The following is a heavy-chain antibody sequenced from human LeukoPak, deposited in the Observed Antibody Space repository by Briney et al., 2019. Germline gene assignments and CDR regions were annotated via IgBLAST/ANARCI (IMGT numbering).Heavy chain of an antibody. CDR1: GYTFTSYG. Sequence: GASVKVSCKASGYTFTSYGITWVRQAPGQGLEWMGWINPNSGGTNYAQKFQGRVTMTRDTSISTAYMELSRLRSDDTAVYYCARRRDSGSLQHFDYWGQGTLVTVSS. CDR3: ARRRDSGSLQHFDY. D-gene: IGHD1-26*01. CDR2: INPNSGGT. V-gene: IGHV1-2*02. J-gene: IGHJ4*02.